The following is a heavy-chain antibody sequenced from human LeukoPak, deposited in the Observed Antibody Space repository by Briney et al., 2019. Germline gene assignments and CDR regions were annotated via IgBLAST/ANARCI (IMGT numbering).Heavy chain of an antibody. CDR2: ISSSGSTI. J-gene: IGHJ6*02. CDR3: ARHLKDSSKRYPPSFYYGLDV. Sequence: PGGSLRLSCAASGFTFSDYYMSWIRQAPGKGLEWVSYISSSGSTIYYADSVKGRFTISRDNAKNSLYLQMNSLRAEDTAMYYCARHLKDSSKRYPPSFYYGLDVWGQGTTVTVSS. CDR1: GFTFSDYY. D-gene: IGHD2-2*01. V-gene: IGHV3-11*01.